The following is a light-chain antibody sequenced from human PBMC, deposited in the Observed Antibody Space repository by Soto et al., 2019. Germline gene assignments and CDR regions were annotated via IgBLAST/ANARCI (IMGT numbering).Light chain of an antibody. J-gene: IGKJ1*01. Sequence: DLQMTQSPSTLSASVGDRVTVTCRASQNIGYWLAWYQQKPGKAPRLLIYKASSLESGVPSRFSGRGSGTEFTLTISSLQPDDFATYYCQQYDSYWTFGQGTKVEIK. V-gene: IGKV1-5*03. CDR2: KAS. CDR1: QNIGYW. CDR3: QQYDSYWT.